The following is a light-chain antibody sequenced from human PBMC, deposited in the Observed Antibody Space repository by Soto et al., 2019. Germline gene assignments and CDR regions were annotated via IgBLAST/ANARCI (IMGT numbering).Light chain of an antibody. V-gene: IGKV1-5*03. CDR2: EVS. CDR1: QSINTW. CDR3: QQYDSFST. J-gene: IGKJ1*01. Sequence: IQMTQSPSTLSASVGDRVTITCRASQSINTWLAWYQQKPGKAPKLLMYEVSKLESGVPSRFRGTGSGTEFTLTINSLQPDDFATYYCQQYDSFSTFGQGTKVDI.